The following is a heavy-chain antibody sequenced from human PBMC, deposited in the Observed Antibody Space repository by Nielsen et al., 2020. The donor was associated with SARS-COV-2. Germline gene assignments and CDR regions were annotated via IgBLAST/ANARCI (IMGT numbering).Heavy chain of an antibody. CDR1: GFTFDDYG. Sequence: GESLKISCAASGFTFDDYGMSWVRQAPGKGLEWVSGINWNGGSTGYADSVKGRFTISSDNAKNSLYLQMNSLRAEDTAVYYCAKDRWFGEPTGGMDVWGQGTTVTVSS. CDR3: AKDRWFGEPTGGMDV. CDR2: INWNGGST. D-gene: IGHD3-10*01. J-gene: IGHJ6*02. V-gene: IGHV3-20*04.